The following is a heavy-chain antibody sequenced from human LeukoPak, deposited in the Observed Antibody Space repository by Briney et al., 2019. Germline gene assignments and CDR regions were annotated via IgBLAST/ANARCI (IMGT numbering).Heavy chain of an antibody. CDR1: GGSISSDY. CDR2: IYYSGST. Sequence: SETLTLTCNVSGGSISSDYWTWIRQPPGKGLEWIGNIYYSGSTNYNPSLKSRVTISVDTSKNQFSLKLNSVTAADTAVYYCARRRDYYDSRGYYAFDIWGHGTMVTVSS. V-gene: IGHV4-59*01. D-gene: IGHD3-22*01. CDR3: ARRRDYYDSRGYYAFDI. J-gene: IGHJ3*02.